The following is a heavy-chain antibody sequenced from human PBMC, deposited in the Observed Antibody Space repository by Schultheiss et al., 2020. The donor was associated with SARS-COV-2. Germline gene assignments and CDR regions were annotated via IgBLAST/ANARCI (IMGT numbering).Heavy chain of an antibody. Sequence: SVKVSCKTFGYTFNTHGISWVRQAPGQGLEWMGGIIPIFGTANYAQKFQGRVTITADESTSTAYMELSSLRSEDTAVYYCARDGCSSTSCHHPPYGMDVWGQGTTVTVSS. J-gene: IGHJ6*02. CDR1: GYTFNTHG. CDR2: IIPIFGTA. D-gene: IGHD2-2*01. CDR3: ARDGCSSTSCHHPPYGMDV. V-gene: IGHV1-69*13.